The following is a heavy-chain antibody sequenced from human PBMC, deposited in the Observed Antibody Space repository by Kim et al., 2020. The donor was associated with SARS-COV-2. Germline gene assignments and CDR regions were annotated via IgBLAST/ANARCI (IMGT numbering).Heavy chain of an antibody. V-gene: IGHV3-11*01. Sequence: YYADPVKGRYTISRDNAKNSLYLQMNSLRAEDTAVYYCARSDTTFDWFDPWGQGTLVTVSS. J-gene: IGHJ5*02. D-gene: IGHD3-3*01. CDR3: ARSDTTFDWFDP.